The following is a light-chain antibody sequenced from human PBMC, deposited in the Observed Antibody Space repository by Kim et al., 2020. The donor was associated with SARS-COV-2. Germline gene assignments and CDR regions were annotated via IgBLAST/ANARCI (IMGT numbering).Light chain of an antibody. CDR1: GIGCKS. V-gene: IGLV3-21*03. J-gene: IGLJ2*01. CDR2: DDS. CDR3: QVWDSSDDHRVV. Sequence: PGKTTRITCGGTGIGCKSVHWYQQKPGQAAVLVISDDSVRPSGIPERFSGSNSGNTATVTISRVEAGDEADYYCQVWDSSDDHRVVFGGGTQLTVL.